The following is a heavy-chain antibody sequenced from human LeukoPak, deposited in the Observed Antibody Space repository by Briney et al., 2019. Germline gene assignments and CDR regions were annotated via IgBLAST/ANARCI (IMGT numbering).Heavy chain of an antibody. CDR2: ITDSGTGT. D-gene: IGHD2-15*01. Sequence: GGSLSLSCAASGGTFSSYAMSWVRQAPGEGLEWVSYITDSGTGTKSADSVKGRFTISRDNAKNSLYLPLNSLRADDTAISYCASPSSATLRDAFDLWGQGTMVTVSS. V-gene: IGHV3-48*03. J-gene: IGHJ3*01. CDR3: ASPSSATLRDAFDL. CDR1: GGTFSSYA.